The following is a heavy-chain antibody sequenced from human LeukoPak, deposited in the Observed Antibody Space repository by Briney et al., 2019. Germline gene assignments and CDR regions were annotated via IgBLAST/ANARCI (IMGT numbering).Heavy chain of an antibody. J-gene: IGHJ4*02. D-gene: IGHD3-22*01. CDR1: GGSISSYY. CDR2: IYTSGST. CDR3: AREYYYDSSGCYDY. V-gene: IGHV4-4*07. Sequence: PSETLSLTCTVSGGSISSYYWSWIRQPAGKGLEWIGRIYTSGSTNYNPSLKSRVTMSVDTSKNQFSLKLSSVTAADTAEYYCAREYYYDSSGCYDYWGQGTLVTVSS.